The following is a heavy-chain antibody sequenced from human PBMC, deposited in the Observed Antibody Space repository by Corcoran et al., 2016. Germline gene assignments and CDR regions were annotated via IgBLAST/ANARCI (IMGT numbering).Heavy chain of an antibody. CDR3: ARDLETPSDDVWGSYRQPDDGFDI. CDR2: TYYRSNWYN. Sequence: QVQLQQSGPGLVKPSQTLSLTCAISGDSVSSNSAAWNWIRQSPSRGLEWLGRTYYRSNWYNDYAVSVNSRITINPDTSWNQFSLQLNSVTPEDPAVYYWARDLETPSDDVWGSYRQPDDGFDIWGQGTMVTVSS. CDR1: GDSVSSNSAA. J-gene: IGHJ3*02. V-gene: IGHV6-1*01. D-gene: IGHD3-16*02.